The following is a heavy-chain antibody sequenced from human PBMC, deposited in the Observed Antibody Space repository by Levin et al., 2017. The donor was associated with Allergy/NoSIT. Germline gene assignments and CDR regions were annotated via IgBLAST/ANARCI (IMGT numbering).Heavy chain of an antibody. CDR1: GFTFSASD. V-gene: IGHV3-13*01. CDR3: ARGRDGSFDH. J-gene: IGHJ4*02. Sequence: LSLTCAASGFTFSASDMHWVRQRIGKGLEWISTFNTAGDTHYPDSAKGRFIISRDNAKNSLYLQMDNLGAGETAVYYCARGRDGSFDHWGQGTLVTVSS. CDR2: FNTAGDT. D-gene: IGHD5-24*01.